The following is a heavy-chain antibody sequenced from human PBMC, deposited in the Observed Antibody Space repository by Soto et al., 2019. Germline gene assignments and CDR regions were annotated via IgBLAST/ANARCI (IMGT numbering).Heavy chain of an antibody. CDR2: VYYNGGS. V-gene: IGHV4-59*08. J-gene: IGHJ6*02. D-gene: IGHD3-10*01. CDR1: GGSIDGYN. Sequence: QVQLQESGPGLVKPSETLSLTCTVSGGSIDGYNCAWIRQPPGKSLDWVGYVYYNGGSRYNPSLGVRVTLSMYTSKSQFSLGLMSVTAAATAVWYGVGPGIGNLHGIVDVWGRGTGVT. CDR3: VGPGIGNLHGIVDV.